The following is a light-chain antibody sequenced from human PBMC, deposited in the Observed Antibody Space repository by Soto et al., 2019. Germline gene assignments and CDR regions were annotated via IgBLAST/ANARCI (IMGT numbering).Light chain of an antibody. CDR3: QQYNNWPRT. J-gene: IGKJ1*01. V-gene: IGKV3-15*01. CDR1: QSVNSN. CDR2: GTS. Sequence: EIVMTQSPATLSLSPGERATLSCRASQSVNSNIAWYQQKAAQAPRLLIYGTSTRATGIPARFSGSGSGTDFTLTISSLQFEDFAVYYCQQYNNWPRTFGQGTKVEIK.